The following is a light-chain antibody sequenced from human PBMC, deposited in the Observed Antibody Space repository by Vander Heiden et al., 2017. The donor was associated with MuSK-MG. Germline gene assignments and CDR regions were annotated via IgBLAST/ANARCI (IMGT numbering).Light chain of an antibody. J-gene: IGLJ3*02. Sequence: QSVLTQPPSVSGPPGQKVTISCTGSSSNIGAGYDVHWYQQLPGKAPKVLIYGNNNRPSGVPDRFSGSKSGNSASLAITGLQAEDEATYYCQSYDNNLSSLFGGGTKLTVL. CDR2: GNN. CDR1: SSNIGAGYD. CDR3: QSYDNNLSSL. V-gene: IGLV1-40*01.